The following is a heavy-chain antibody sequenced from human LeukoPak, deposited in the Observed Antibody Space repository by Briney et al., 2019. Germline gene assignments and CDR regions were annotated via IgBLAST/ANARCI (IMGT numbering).Heavy chain of an antibody. CDR3: GRERMGGVGGSVGGLFASYYTYYYMDV. J-gene: IGHJ6*03. CDR2: INPSDGAT. Sequence: ASVKVSCKASGFTFTMYYIHWVRQAPGQGLEWMGMINPSDGATTYAQRFQGRVAMTRDMSTPTVYMDLRSLRSEDTAVYFCGRERMGGVGGSVGGLFASYYTYYYMDVWGRGTTVTVSS. CDR1: GFTFTMYY. D-gene: IGHD3-16*01. V-gene: IGHV1-46*01.